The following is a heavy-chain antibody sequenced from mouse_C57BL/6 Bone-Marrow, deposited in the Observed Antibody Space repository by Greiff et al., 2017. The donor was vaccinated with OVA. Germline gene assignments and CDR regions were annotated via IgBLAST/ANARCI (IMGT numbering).Heavy chain of an antibody. CDR3: TTYGALDY. J-gene: IGHJ2*01. CDR1: GFTIKDDY. CDR2: IDPENGDT. V-gene: IGHV14-4*01. D-gene: IGHD1-1*02. Sequence: VQLLQSGAELVRPGASVKLSCTASGFTIKDDYMHWVKQRPEQGLEWIGWIDPENGDTEYASKFQGQATISGDKSSHTLYLQLSSLTSEDTAVYYCTTYGALDYWGQGTTLTVSS.